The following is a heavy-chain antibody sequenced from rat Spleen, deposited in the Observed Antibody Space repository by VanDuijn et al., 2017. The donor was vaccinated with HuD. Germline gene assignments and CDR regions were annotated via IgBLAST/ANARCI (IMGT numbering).Heavy chain of an antibody. J-gene: IGHJ3*01. D-gene: IGHD4-3*01. CDR2: ISYDGSAT. V-gene: IGHV5-29*01. CDR1: GFTFTDFF. Sequence: EVQLVESGGGLVQPGRSLKLSCAASGFTFTDFFMAWVRQAPAKGLEWVATISYDGSATYYRDSVKGRFTISRDNAKSTLYLQMDSLRSEDTATYYCVRQDTSGYSNWFAYWGQGTLVSVSS. CDR3: VRQDTSGYSNWFAY.